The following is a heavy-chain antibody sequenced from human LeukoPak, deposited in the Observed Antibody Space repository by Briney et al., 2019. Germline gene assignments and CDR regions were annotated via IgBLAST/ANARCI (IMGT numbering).Heavy chain of an antibody. J-gene: IGHJ3*02. D-gene: IGHD3-10*01. Sequence: GGSLRLSCAASGFTFSDYYMSWVRQAPGKGLEWVSAISGSGGSTYYADSVKGRFTISRDNSKNTLYLQMNSLRAEDTAVYYCAKTTMGRGVIDAFDMWGQGTMVTVSS. CDR2: ISGSGGST. CDR3: AKTTMGRGVIDAFDM. CDR1: GFTFSDYY. V-gene: IGHV3-23*01.